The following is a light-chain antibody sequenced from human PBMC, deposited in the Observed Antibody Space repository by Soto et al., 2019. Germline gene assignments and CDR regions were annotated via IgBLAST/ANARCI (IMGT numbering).Light chain of an antibody. CDR1: HDIRNG. CDR3: LQDNNFPWT. Sequence: AIQMTQSPSSLSASVGDRVTITCRASHDIRNGLGWYQQEAGRAPTLLIYAASNLHSGVPPRFSGSGSGTDFTLTISSLQPEDFATYYCLQDNNFPWTFGQGTKVDIK. V-gene: IGKV1-6*01. J-gene: IGKJ1*01. CDR2: AAS.